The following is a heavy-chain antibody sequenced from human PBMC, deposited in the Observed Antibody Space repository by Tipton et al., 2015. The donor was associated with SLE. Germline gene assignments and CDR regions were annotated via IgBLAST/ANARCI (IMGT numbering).Heavy chain of an antibody. CDR3: ARDNLQSFN. V-gene: IGHV4-61*02. CDR1: GDSISSTTYY. Sequence: PGLVKPSETLSLTCIVSGDSISSTTYYWTWVRQPAGKGLEWIGRIYTTGTTNYNPSLKTRVTISVDKSKNQFSLDLKSVTAADTAVYYCARDNLQSFNWGQGTLVTVSS. J-gene: IGHJ4*02. CDR2: IYTTGTT.